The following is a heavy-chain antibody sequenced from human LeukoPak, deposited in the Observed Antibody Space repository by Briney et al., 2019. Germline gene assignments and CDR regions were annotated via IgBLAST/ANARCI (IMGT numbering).Heavy chain of an antibody. Sequence: PSETLSLTCTVSGASISSYYWSWIRQPPGKGLEWLGYVFHSGSTTYNPSLKSRVTMSLDTSKNQFSLKLNSVTAADTAIYYCARGQHLVLDAFDIWGPGTMVLVSS. CDR1: GASISSYY. D-gene: IGHD6-13*01. J-gene: IGHJ3*02. CDR2: VFHSGST. CDR3: ARGQHLVLDAFDI. V-gene: IGHV4-59*01.